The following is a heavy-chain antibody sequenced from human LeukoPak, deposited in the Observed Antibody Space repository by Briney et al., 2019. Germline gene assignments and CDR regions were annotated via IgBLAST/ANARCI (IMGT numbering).Heavy chain of an antibody. V-gene: IGHV3-23*05. CDR2: FKTKYNQV. Sequence: GGSLRLSCVASGFTFSDYAMNWVRQAPGKGLEWVSTFKTKYNQVYYAESVRGRFTISTDNSKKTVYLQMNSLRAEDTAVYYCARDFWSLSVAGTGVFDYWGQGTLVTVSS. CDR1: GFTFSDYA. CDR3: ARDFWSLSVAGTGVFDY. D-gene: IGHD6-19*01. J-gene: IGHJ4*02.